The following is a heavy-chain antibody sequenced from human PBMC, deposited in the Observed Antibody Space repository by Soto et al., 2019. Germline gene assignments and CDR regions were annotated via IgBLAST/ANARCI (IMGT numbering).Heavy chain of an antibody. V-gene: IGHV1-69*13. Sequence: ASVKVSCKASGGTFSSYAISWVRQAPGQGLEWMGGIIPIFGTANYAQKFQGRVTITADESTSTAYMELSSLRSEDTAVYYCARDGRSRGYSYGYDYWGQGTLVTVSS. CDR3: ARDGRSRGYSYGYDY. CDR1: GGTFSSYA. CDR2: IIPIFGTA. D-gene: IGHD5-18*01. J-gene: IGHJ4*02.